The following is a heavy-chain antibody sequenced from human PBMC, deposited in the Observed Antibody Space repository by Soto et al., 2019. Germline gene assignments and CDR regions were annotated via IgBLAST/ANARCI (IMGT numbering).Heavy chain of an antibody. CDR3: ARGEAWTDEDFDI. CDR2: VWKDGNTK. V-gene: IGHV3-33*01. D-gene: IGHD5-12*01. J-gene: IGHJ3*02. CDR1: GFSVSNYG. Sequence: QVQLVESGGGVVQPGQSLRLSCAASGFSVSNYGMHWVRQAPGKGLEWVAVVWKDGNTKHYGDSVKGRFTISRDNSKNTLELQMSSLRGEDTAVYYCARGEAWTDEDFDIWGQGTRVTVSS.